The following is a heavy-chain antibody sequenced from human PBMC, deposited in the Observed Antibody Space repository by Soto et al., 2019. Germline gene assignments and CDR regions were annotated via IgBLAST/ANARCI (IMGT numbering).Heavy chain of an antibody. Sequence: SQTLSLPCSVSGGSISSSSYYWGWIRQPPGKGQEWIGSIYYSGSTYYNPSLKSRVTISVDTSKNQFSLKLSSVTAADTAVYYCARHGSGSPFWSGYYNDYYYFMDVWGKGTTVTVSS. CDR3: ARHGSGSPFWSGYYNDYYYFMDV. CDR1: GGSISSSSYY. CDR2: IYYSGST. V-gene: IGHV4-39*01. J-gene: IGHJ6*03. D-gene: IGHD3-3*01.